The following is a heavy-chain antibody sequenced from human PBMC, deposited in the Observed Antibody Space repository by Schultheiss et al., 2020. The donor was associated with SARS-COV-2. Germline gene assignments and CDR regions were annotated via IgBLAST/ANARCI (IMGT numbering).Heavy chain of an antibody. J-gene: IGHJ4*02. Sequence: GGSLRLSCAASGFTFDDYAMHWVRQAPGKGLEWVSGISWNSGSIGYADSVKGRFTISRDNSKNSLYLQMNSLRTEDTALYYCAGHVDIAMADDYWGQGTLVTVSS. V-gene: IGHV3-9*01. D-gene: IGHD5-18*01. CDR2: ISWNSGSI. CDR1: GFTFDDYA. CDR3: AGHVDIAMADDY.